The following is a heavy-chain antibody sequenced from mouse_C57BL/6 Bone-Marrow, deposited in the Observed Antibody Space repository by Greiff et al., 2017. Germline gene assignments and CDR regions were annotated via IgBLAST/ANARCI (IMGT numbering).Heavy chain of an antibody. D-gene: IGHD2-5*01. CDR1: GFTFSDYG. CDR2: ISSGSSTI. V-gene: IGHV5-17*01. J-gene: IGHJ3*01. CDR3: ARKTSYYSNWGFAY. Sequence: EVMLVESGGGLVKPGGSLKLSCAASGFTFSDYGMHWVRQAPEKGLEWVAYISSGSSTIYYADTVKGRFTISRDNAKNTLFLQMTSLRSEDTAMYYCARKTSYYSNWGFAYWGQGTLVTVSA.